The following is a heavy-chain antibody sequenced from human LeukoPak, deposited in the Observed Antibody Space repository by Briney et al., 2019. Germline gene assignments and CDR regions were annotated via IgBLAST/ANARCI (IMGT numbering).Heavy chain of an antibody. D-gene: IGHD4-23*01. J-gene: IGHJ5*02. CDR3: ARIFLSVVAPKRWFDP. V-gene: IGHV1-69*05. Sequence: SVKVSCKASGGTFSSYAISWVRQAPGQGLEWMGGIIPIFGTANYAQKFQGRVTITTDESTSTAYMELSSLRSEDTAVYYCARIFLSVVAPKRWFDPWGQGTLVTVSS. CDR1: GGTFSSYA. CDR2: IIPIFGTA.